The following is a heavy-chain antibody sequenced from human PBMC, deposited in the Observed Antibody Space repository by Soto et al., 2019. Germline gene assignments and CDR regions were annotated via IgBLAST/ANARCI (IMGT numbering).Heavy chain of an antibody. CDR2: VFSSVSA. CDR3: ARDGMTTGDT. D-gene: IGHD2-21*02. V-gene: IGHV4-4*07. CDR1: GVSVRSYT. Sequence: QLQLQESGPGQVRPSETLSLTCIVSGVSVRSYTWSWVRQPANKGLERIGRVFSSVSATYNPSLKSRVTITMDTPENRISLKLDSVTAADAGVYDCARDGMTTGDTWGPGTAVTVSS. J-gene: IGHJ4*02.